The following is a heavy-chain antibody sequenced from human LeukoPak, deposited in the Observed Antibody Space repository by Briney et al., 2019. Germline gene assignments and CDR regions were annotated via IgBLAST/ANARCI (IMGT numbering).Heavy chain of an antibody. J-gene: IGHJ4*02. V-gene: IGHV3-7*01. Sequence: SGGSLRLSCAASGFTFSSYWMNWARQAPGKGLEWVASINHNGNVNYYVDSVKGRFTISRDNAKNSLYLQMNSLRDEDTAIYYCARDLGWGATEPGGCWGQGTLVSVS. CDR2: INHNGNVN. D-gene: IGHD1-26*01. CDR1: GFTFSSYW. CDR3: ARDLGWGATEPGGC.